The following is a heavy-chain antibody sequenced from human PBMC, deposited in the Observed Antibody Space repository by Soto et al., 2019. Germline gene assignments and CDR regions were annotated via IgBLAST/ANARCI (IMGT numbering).Heavy chain of an antibody. V-gene: IGHV1-69*13. D-gene: IGHD3-10*01. CDR1: GGTFSSYA. CDR2: IIPIFGTA. J-gene: IGHJ4*02. CDR3: ARLGSVRGVIGI. Sequence: SVKVSCKASGGTFSSYAISWVRQAPGQGLEWMGGIIPIFGTANYAQKFQGRVTITADESTSTAYMELSSLRSEDTAVYYCARLGSVRGVIGIWGQGTLVTVSS.